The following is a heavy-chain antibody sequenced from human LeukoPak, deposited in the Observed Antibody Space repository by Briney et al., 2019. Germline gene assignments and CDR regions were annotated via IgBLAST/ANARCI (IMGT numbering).Heavy chain of an antibody. D-gene: IGHD6-19*01. CDR2: IKQDGSEK. CDR1: GFTFSSYW. V-gene: IGHV3-7*01. Sequence: AGGSLRLSCAASGFTFSSYWMSWVRQAPGKGLEWVANIKQDGSEKYYVDSVKGRFTISRDNAKNSLYLQMNSLRAEDTAVHYCARLLDGGQWLVSWYFDLWGRGTLVTVSS. CDR3: ARLLDGGQWLVSWYFDL. J-gene: IGHJ2*01.